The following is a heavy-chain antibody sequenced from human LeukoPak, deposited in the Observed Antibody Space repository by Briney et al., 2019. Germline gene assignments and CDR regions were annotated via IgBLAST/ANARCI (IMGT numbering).Heavy chain of an antibody. V-gene: IGHV3-30*02. J-gene: IGHJ4*02. CDR1: GFTFSSYG. CDR3: AKDVFPYTGSGSPIDY. CDR2: IRYDGSNK. D-gene: IGHD3-10*01. Sequence: GGSLRLSCAASGFTFSSYGMHWVRQAPGKGLEWVAFIRYDGSNKYYADSVKGRFTISRDNSKNTLYLQMNSLRAEDTAVYYCAKDVFPYTGSGSPIDYWGQGTLVTVSS.